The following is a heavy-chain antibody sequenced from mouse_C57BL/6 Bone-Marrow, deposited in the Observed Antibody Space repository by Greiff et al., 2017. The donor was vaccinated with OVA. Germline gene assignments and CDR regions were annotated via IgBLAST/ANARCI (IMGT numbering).Heavy chain of an antibody. Sequence: VQLVESGPELVKPGASVKISCKASGYAFSSSWMNWVKQRPGKGLEWIGRIFPGDGDINYNGKFKGKATLTADKSSSIAYMKFSSLTSEDSAVYFCAREDDYDWYFDVWGTGTTVTVSS. D-gene: IGHD2-4*01. V-gene: IGHV1-82*01. J-gene: IGHJ1*03. CDR3: AREDDYDWYFDV. CDR1: GYAFSSSW. CDR2: IFPGDGDI.